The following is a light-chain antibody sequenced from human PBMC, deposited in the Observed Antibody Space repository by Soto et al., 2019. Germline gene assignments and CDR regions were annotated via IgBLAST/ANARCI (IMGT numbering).Light chain of an antibody. CDR3: QQSYTTPPIT. J-gene: IGKJ5*01. CDR1: QNIRSH. V-gene: IGKV1-39*01. Sequence: DIQMTQSPSAQSASVGDTVTITGRASQNIRSHLNWYQQKPGKAPELLIYSASRLQSGVPSRFGGSGSGTDFTLTISDLQPEDFATYYCQQSYTTPPITFGLGTRLEIK. CDR2: SAS.